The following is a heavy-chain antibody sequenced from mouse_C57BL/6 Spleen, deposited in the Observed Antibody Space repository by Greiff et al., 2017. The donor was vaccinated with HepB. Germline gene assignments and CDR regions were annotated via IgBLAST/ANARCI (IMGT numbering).Heavy chain of an antibody. Sequence: EVNLVESGGGLVKPGGSLKLSCAASGFTFSDYGMHWVRQAPEKGLEWVAYISSGSSTIYYADTVKGRFTISRDNAKNTLFLQMTSLRSEDTAMYYCATITTVVATPYYFDYWGQGTTLTVSS. D-gene: IGHD1-1*01. CDR2: ISSGSSTI. V-gene: IGHV5-17*01. CDR1: GFTFSDYG. CDR3: ATITTVVATPYYFDY. J-gene: IGHJ2*01.